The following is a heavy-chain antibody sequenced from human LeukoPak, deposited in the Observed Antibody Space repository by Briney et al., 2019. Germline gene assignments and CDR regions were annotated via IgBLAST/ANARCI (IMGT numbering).Heavy chain of an antibody. CDR3: ALDCCTGSRFDH. Sequence: GGSLRLSYAVSGFSVSNNYMGWVRQAPGKGLEWVSAIHTGGGTYYADSVKGRFSISRDNSKNSLYLQMNSLTAEDTAVYYCALDCCTGSRFDHWGQGTLVTVSS. J-gene: IGHJ4*02. CDR2: IHTGGGT. V-gene: IGHV3-53*01. CDR1: GFSVSNNY. D-gene: IGHD2-8*02.